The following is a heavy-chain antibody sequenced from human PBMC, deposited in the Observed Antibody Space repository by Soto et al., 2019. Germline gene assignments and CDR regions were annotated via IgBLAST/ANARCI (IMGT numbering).Heavy chain of an antibody. CDR3: ARDGGVAVAVAASDI. Sequence: EVQLVESGGGVVRPGGSLRLYCAASGFTFEDHGMTWVRQVPGKGLEGVAEINWSGSSTSYADSVKGRFTISRDNAKNSLDLQMNSLRAEDTALYFCARDGGVAVAVAASDIWGQGTMVTVSS. D-gene: IGHD6-19*01. CDR1: GFTFEDHG. V-gene: IGHV3-20*04. J-gene: IGHJ3*02. CDR2: INWSGSST.